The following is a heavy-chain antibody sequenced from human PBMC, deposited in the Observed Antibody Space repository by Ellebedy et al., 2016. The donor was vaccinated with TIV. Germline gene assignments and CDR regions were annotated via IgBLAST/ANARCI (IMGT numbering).Heavy chain of an antibody. Sequence: GESLKISCAASGFTFSSYAMSWVRQAPGKGLEWVSIISGTGGSTNYADSVKGRFTISRDNSKNTLYLQMNSLGVEDTAVYYCAAGSKEYWFDPWGQGTLVTVSS. J-gene: IGHJ5*02. D-gene: IGHD3-10*01. CDR1: GFTFSSYA. V-gene: IGHV3-23*01. CDR3: AAGSKEYWFDP. CDR2: ISGTGGST.